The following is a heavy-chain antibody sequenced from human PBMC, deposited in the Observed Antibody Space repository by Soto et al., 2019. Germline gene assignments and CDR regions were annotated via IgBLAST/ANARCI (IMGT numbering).Heavy chain of an antibody. Sequence: GGSLRLSCAASGFRFVDYNMHWVRQAPGKGLEWVSLITWNGANSYYADSVKGRSTISRDGTTKSLSLQMTSLKREDTGLYFCARETLTFGSALDVWGQGTTVTVSS. CDR1: GFRFVDYN. D-gene: IGHD3-3*01. CDR2: ITWNGANS. CDR3: ARETLTFGSALDV. V-gene: IGHV3-43*01. J-gene: IGHJ6*02.